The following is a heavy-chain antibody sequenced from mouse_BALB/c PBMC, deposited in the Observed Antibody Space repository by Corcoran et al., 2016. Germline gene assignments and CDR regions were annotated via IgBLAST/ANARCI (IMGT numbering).Heavy chain of an antibody. CDR2: INPNNGGT. V-gene: IGHV1-18*01. CDR1: GYTFTEYT. CDR3: AREGYGYDVAY. D-gene: IGHD2-2*01. J-gene: IGHJ3*01. Sequence: EVQLQQSGPELVKPGASVKIFCKTSGYTFTEYTMHWVKQSHGKSLEWSGGINPNNGGTSYNQKFKGKATLTVDKSFSTTYMELRSLTSEDSAVYYCAREGYGYDVAYWGQGTLVTVSA.